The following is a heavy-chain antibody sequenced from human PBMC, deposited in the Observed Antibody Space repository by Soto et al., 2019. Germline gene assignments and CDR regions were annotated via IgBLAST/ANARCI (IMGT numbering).Heavy chain of an antibody. D-gene: IGHD2-2*01. CDR3: GNMRCSLGLGY. J-gene: IGHJ4*02. Sequence: PGGSLRLSCAASGFTFSIYGINLARQAPGKGLEWVSGISGSGYTTYYADSVKGRFTISRHNSKNTLYLQLNSLRAEYIAVNCSGNMRCSLGLGYWGQGTLGTGSS. CDR2: ISGSGYTT. CDR1: GFTFSIYG. V-gene: IGHV3-23*01.